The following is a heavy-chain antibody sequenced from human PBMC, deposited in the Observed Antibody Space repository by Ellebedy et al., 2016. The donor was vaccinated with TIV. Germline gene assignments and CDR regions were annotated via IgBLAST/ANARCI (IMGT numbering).Heavy chain of an antibody. J-gene: IGHJ6*02. D-gene: IGHD6-13*01. V-gene: IGHV3-30*03. CDR1: GFTFSNYG. Sequence: PGGSLRLSCAASGFTFSNYGMHWVRQAPGKGLEWVAVVSYDGSNKYYADSVKGRFTISRENSKNTQYVEMNSLRAEDTAVYYCARGRRWGEPAAGTGYGMDVWGQGTTVTVSS. CDR2: VSYDGSNK. CDR3: ARGRRWGEPAAGTGYGMDV.